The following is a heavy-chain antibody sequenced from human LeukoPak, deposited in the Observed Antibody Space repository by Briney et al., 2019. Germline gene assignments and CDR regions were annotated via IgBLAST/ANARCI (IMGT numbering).Heavy chain of an antibody. CDR2: IYYTGST. CDR1: GGSISSLY. V-gene: IGHV4-59*08. J-gene: IGHJ4*02. Sequence: WETLSLTCSVSGGSISSLYWSWIRQPPGKGLEWFGYIYYTGSTNYNPSLKSRVTMFVVMSKNQFSLRLSSVAAADKAVYYCARHRAYSSSSPFDYWGQGTLVTVSS. D-gene: IGHD6-6*01. CDR3: ARHRAYSSSSPFDY.